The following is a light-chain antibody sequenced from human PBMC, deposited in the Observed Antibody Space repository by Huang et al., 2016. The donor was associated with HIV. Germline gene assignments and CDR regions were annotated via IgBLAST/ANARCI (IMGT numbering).Light chain of an antibody. CDR1: QSILHSNGYNY. CDR3: MQAQQTPYT. J-gene: IGKJ2*01. Sequence: DIVMTQSPLSLAVTPGEPASISCRSRQSILHSNGYNYLDWYVQKPGQSPQLLIYMGCNRASGVPDRISGGGSGVEFTLKISRVEAEDVGVYYCMQAQQTPYTCGPGTKLEIK. V-gene: IGKV2-28*01. CDR2: MGC.